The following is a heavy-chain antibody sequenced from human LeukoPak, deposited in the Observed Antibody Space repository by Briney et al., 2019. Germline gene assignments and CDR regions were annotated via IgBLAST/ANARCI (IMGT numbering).Heavy chain of an antibody. Sequence: SVTVSFTSSGGTFNIYAISWVRQAPGQGLEWMGGIIPIFGTANYAQKFQGRVTITADESTSTAYMELSSLRSEDTAVYYCARTSKREHGFDYWGQGTLVTVSS. D-gene: IGHD1/OR15-1a*01. V-gene: IGHV1-69*13. CDR2: IIPIFGTA. CDR3: ARTSKREHGFDY. CDR1: GGTFNIYA. J-gene: IGHJ4*02.